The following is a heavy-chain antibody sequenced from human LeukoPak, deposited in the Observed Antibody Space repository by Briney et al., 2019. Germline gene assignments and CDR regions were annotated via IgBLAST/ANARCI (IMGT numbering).Heavy chain of an antibody. D-gene: IGHD4-17*01. V-gene: IGHV3-21*01. CDR3: ATALGTVTGYFDY. CDR1: GFTFSSYS. Sequence: GGSLRLSCAASGFTFSSYSMNWVRQAPGKGLEWVSSISSSSSYIYYADSVKGRFTISRDNAKNSLYLKRNSRRTEDTDAYDCATALGTVTGYFDYWGRGTLFTVSS. CDR2: ISSSSSYI. J-gene: IGHJ4*02.